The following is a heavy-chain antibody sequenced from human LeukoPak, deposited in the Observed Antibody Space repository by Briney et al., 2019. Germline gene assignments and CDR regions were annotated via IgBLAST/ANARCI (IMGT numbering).Heavy chain of an antibody. CDR3: ARDSTTVTTDY. J-gene: IGHJ4*02. CDR1: GFTFSSYS. V-gene: IGHV3-7*05. Sequence: PGGSLRLSCAASGFTFSSYSMNWVRQAPGKGLEWVANINQDGSEKYYVDSVKGRFTISRDNAKNSLYLQMNSLRAEDTAVYYCARDSTTVTTDYWGQGTLVTVSS. D-gene: IGHD4-17*01. CDR2: INQDGSEK.